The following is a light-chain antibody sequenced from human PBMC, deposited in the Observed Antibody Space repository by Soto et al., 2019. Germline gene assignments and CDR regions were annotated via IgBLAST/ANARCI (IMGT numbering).Light chain of an antibody. CDR2: DAS. Sequence: DIQMTQSPSTLSGSVGDRVTITCRASQGISNHLVWFQQKPGKVPKRLIYDASSLQAGVPSRFSGSGSGTDFTLTISSLQPEDFATYYCLHHHNFPLTFGQGTRLEI. V-gene: IGKV1-17*03. CDR1: QGISNH. CDR3: LHHHNFPLT. J-gene: IGKJ5*01.